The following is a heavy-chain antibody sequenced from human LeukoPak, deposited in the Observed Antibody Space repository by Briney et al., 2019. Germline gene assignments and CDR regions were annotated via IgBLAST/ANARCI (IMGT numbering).Heavy chain of an antibody. CDR2: ISYDGSNK. V-gene: IGHV3-30*18. J-gene: IGHJ4*02. Sequence: GGSLRLSCAASGFTFSHYAMHWVRQAPGKGLEWVAVISYDGSNKYYADSVKGRFTISRDNSKNTLYLQMNSLRAEDTAVYYCAKDLTTTGTTPFDYWGQGTLVTVSS. D-gene: IGHD1-1*01. CDR3: AKDLTTTGTTPFDY. CDR1: GFTFSHYA.